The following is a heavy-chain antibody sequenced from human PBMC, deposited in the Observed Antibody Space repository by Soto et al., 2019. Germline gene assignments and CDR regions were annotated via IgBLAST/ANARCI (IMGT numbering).Heavy chain of an antibody. V-gene: IGHV3-11*06. CDR1: GFSFSDYY. Sequence: QVQLVESGGGLLKPGGSLRLSCAASGFSFSDYYMSWVRQAPGKGLEWVSFISGTGSYISYAESVKGRFTVSRDNAKSSLYLQMNSLRAEDTATYYCARDGGSYSGGVYYLDSWGQGTLVTVSS. D-gene: IGHD1-26*01. CDR3: ARDGGSYSGGVYYLDS. CDR2: ISGTGSYI. J-gene: IGHJ4*02.